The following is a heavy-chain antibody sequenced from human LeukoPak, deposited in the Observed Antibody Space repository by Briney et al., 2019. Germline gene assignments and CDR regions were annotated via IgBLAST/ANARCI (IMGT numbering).Heavy chain of an antibody. CDR3: ARDYYDSSGPAY. D-gene: IGHD3-22*01. Sequence: ASVTVSCTASVGTFSIYAISWVRQAPGQGLEWMGRIIPIFGTANYAQKFQGRVTITADKSTSTAYMELSSLRSEDTAVYYCARDYYDSSGPAYWGQGTLVTVSS. CDR1: VGTFSIYA. J-gene: IGHJ4*02. CDR2: IIPIFGTA. V-gene: IGHV1-69*06.